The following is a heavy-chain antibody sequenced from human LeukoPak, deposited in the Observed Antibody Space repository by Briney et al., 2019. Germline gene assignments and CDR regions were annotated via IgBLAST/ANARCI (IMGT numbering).Heavy chain of an antibody. CDR3: ARQYGGNFRWFDP. V-gene: IGHV1-3*03. CDR2: INTGNGNT. CDR1: GYTFTSYA. D-gene: IGHD4-23*01. Sequence: GASVKVSCKASGYTFTSYAMHWVRQAPGQRLEWMGWINTGNGNTKYSQEFQGRVTITRDTSANTAYMELSSLRSEDTAVYYCARQYGGNFRWFDPWGQGTLVTVSS. J-gene: IGHJ5*02.